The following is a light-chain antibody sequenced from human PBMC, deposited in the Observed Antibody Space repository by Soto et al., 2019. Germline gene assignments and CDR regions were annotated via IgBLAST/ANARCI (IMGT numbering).Light chain of an antibody. CDR2: RAS. Sequence: DIQMTQSPSTLPASVGDRVTITCRASQSVDNWLAWFQQKPGKAPKVLIHRASSLDSGVPSRFRGSGWGTEFTLTITSLQPGDFATFDCRHYSASSPWTFGEGTKVRIK. CDR1: QSVDNW. J-gene: IGKJ1*01. V-gene: IGKV1-5*03. CDR3: RHYSASSPWT.